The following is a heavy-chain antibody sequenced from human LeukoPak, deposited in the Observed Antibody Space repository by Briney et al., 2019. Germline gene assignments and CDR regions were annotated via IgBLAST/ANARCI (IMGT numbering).Heavy chain of an antibody. D-gene: IGHD3-22*01. CDR1: GFTLSSYA. CDR2: ISGSGGST. CDR3: ATTSYYYDSSGYYLFDY. Sequence: GGSLRLSCAASGFTLSSYAMSWVRQAPGKGLEWVSAISGSGGSTYYADSVKGRFTISRDNAKNSLYLQMNSLRAEDTALYYCATTSYYYDSSGYYLFDYWGQGTLVTVSS. V-gene: IGHV3-23*01. J-gene: IGHJ4*02.